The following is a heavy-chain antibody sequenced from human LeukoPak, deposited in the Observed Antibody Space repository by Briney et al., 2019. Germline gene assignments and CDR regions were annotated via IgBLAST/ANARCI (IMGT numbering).Heavy chain of an antibody. CDR3: ARGPALEPHYYYYYFMDV. CDR2: IIPIFGTA. CDR1: GGTFGSYA. D-gene: IGHD1-1*01. Sequence: ASVKVSCKASGGTFGSYAISWVRQAPGQGLEWMGVIIPIFGTANYAQKFQGRVTITTDESTSTAYMELSSLRSEDTAVYYCARGPALEPHYYYYYFMDVWGKGTTVTSP. V-gene: IGHV1-69*05. J-gene: IGHJ6*03.